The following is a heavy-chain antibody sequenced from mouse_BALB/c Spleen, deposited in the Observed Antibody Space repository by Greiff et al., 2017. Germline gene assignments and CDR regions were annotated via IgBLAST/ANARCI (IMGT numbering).Heavy chain of an antibody. CDR3: TRFYDYDGDYAMDY. V-gene: IGHV1-18*01. D-gene: IGHD2-4*01. CDR2: INPYNGGT. Sequence: VQLQQSGPELVKPGASMKISCKASGYSFTGYTMNWVKQSHGKNLEWIGLINPYNGGTSYNQKFKGKATLTVDKSSSTAYMELLSLTSEDSAVYYCTRFYDYDGDYAMDYWGQGTSVTVSS. J-gene: IGHJ4*01. CDR1: GYSFTGYT.